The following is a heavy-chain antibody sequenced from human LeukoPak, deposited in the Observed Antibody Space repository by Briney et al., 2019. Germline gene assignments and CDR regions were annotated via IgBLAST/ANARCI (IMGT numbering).Heavy chain of an antibody. CDR2: IYYSGST. CDR3: ARGIAARHFDY. D-gene: IGHD6-6*01. CDR1: GGSISSSSYY. Sequence: SETLSLTCTVSGGSISSSSYYWGWIRQPPGKGLEWIGSIYYSGSTYYNPSLKSRVTISVDTSKNQFSLKLSSVTAADTAVYCCARGIAARHFDYWGQGTLVTVSS. J-gene: IGHJ4*02. V-gene: IGHV4-39*01.